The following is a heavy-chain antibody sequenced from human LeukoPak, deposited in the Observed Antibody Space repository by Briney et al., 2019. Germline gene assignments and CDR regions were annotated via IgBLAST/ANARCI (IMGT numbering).Heavy chain of an antibody. CDR2: ISYSGST. V-gene: IGHV4-59*12. Sequence: PSETLSLTCAVSGGSLSSYYWSWIRQPPGKGLEWIAYISYSGSTNYNPSLKSRVTISVDTSKNQFSLKLSSVTAADTAVYYCARGIGYCSSTSCQWGQGTLVTVSS. D-gene: IGHD2-2*01. CDR3: ARGIGYCSSTSCQ. CDR1: GGSLSSYY. J-gene: IGHJ4*02.